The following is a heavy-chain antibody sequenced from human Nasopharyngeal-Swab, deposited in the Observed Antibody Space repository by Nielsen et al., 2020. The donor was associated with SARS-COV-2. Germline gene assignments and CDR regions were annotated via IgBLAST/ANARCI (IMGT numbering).Heavy chain of an antibody. Sequence: GGSLRLSCAASGFTFSSYWMSWVRQAPGKGLEWVANIKQDGSEKYYVDSVKGRFTISRDNAKNSLYLQMNSLRAEDTAVYYCARDLPTYSDWFSPWGQGTLVTVSS. CDR1: GFTFSSYW. J-gene: IGHJ5*02. CDR3: ARDLPTYSDWFSP. V-gene: IGHV3-7*01. CDR2: IKQDGSEK. D-gene: IGHD2-21*01.